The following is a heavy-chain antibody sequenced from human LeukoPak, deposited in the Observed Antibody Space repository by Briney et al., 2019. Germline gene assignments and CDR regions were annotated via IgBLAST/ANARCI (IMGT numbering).Heavy chain of an antibody. CDR2: IYYSGGT. J-gene: IGHJ4*02. D-gene: IGHD5-12*01. CDR1: GGSISSYY. V-gene: IGHV4-59*01. Sequence: SETLSLTCTVSGGSISSYYWSWIRQPPGKGLEWIGYIYYSGGTNYNPSLKSRVTISVDTSKNQFSLKLSSVTAADTAVYYCARVATRGRATDYWGQGTLVTVSS. CDR3: ARVATRGRATDY.